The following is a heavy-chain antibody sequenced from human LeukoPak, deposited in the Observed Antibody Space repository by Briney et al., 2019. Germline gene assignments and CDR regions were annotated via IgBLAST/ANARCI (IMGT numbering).Heavy chain of an antibody. Sequence: ASVKDSCKASGYTFTSYDINWVRQATGQGLEWMGWMNPNSGHTGYAHKFQGRVTMTRDTSIGTAYMELSSLRFEDTAVYYCARYFSGRGYSYADGDHWGQGTLVTVSS. V-gene: IGHV1-8*01. CDR3: ARYFSGRGYSYADGDH. D-gene: IGHD5-18*01. J-gene: IGHJ4*02. CDR2: MNPNSGHT. CDR1: GYTFTSYD.